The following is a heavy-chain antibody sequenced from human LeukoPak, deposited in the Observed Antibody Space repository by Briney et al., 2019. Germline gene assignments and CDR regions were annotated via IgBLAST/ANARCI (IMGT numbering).Heavy chain of an antibody. Sequence: GGSLRLSCAASGFTFSSYGMSWVRQAPGKGLEWVAVISYDGSNKYYADSVKGRFTISRDNSKNTLYLQMNSLRAEDTAVYYCARDSFPGYSYGYAGYWGQGTLVTVSS. CDR2: ISYDGSNK. CDR1: GFTFSSYG. V-gene: IGHV3-30*03. J-gene: IGHJ4*02. CDR3: ARDSFPGYSYGYAGY. D-gene: IGHD5-18*01.